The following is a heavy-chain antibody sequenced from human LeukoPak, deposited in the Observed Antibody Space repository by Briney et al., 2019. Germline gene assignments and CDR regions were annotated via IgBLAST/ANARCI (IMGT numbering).Heavy chain of an antibody. Sequence: PGGSLRLSCAASGFIFDDYGMSWVRQAPGKGVEWVSGINWNGGSTGYADSVKGRFTISRDNAKNSLYLQMNSLRAEDTALYYCATLTGGDDAFDIWGQGTMVTVSS. CDR2: INWNGGST. D-gene: IGHD4-23*01. CDR3: ATLTGGDDAFDI. CDR1: GFIFDDYG. J-gene: IGHJ3*02. V-gene: IGHV3-20*04.